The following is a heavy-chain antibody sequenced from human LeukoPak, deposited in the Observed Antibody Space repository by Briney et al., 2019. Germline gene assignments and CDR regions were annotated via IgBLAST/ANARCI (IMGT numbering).Heavy chain of an antibody. Sequence: GGSLRLSCTASGLTFSTSGFNWVRQAPGKGLEWVASIGPTGSDRYHADSIKGRFTISRDNANNFLYLQMNSLRAEDTAVYYCATETNGRHYDYWGQGNLLTVSS. CDR2: IGPTGSDR. D-gene: IGHD1-14*01. CDR3: ATETNGRHYDY. CDR1: GLTFSTSG. J-gene: IGHJ4*02. V-gene: IGHV3-21*06.